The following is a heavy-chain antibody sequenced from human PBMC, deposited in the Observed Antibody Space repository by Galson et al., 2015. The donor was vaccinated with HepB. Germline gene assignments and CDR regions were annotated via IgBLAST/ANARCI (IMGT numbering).Heavy chain of an antibody. V-gene: IGHV4-39*01. CDR1: GGSIDSSNYY. CDR2: VFYSGIT. Sequence: ETLSLTCTVSGGSIDSSNYYWGWIRQSPGKGLQWIGSVFYSGITYSNPSLKSRVYISVDTSKNQFSLRLNSVTAADTAVYYCARHPNYDILTDSPWEMDVWGPGTTVIVSS. D-gene: IGHD3-9*01. CDR3: ARHPNYDILTDSPWEMDV. J-gene: IGHJ6*02.